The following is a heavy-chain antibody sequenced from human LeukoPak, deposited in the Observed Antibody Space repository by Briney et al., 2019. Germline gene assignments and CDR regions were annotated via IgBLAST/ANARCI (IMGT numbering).Heavy chain of an antibody. CDR3: ARAYNWNDVLDY. CDR1: GYTFTNYG. Sequence: ASVKVSCKASGYTFTNYGVSWVRQAPGQGLESMGWISTFNANTNNAQKFQGRVTMTRDTSTSTVYMELSSLRSEDTAVYYCARAYNWNDVLDYWGQGTLVTVSS. D-gene: IGHD1-20*01. V-gene: IGHV1-18*01. CDR2: ISTFNANT. J-gene: IGHJ4*02.